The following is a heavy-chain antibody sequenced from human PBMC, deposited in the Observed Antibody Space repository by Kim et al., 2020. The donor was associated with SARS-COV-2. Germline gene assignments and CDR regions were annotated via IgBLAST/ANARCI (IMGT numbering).Heavy chain of an antibody. CDR2: INHSGST. V-gene: IGHV4-34*01. D-gene: IGHD1-26*01. J-gene: IGHJ4*02. CDR3: ARPRNAGIVGATFDY. Sequence: SETLSLTCAVYGGSFSGYYWSWIRQPPGKGLEWIGEINHSGSTNYNPSLKSRVTISVDTSKNQFSLKLSSVTAADTAVYYCARPRNAGIVGATFDYWGQGTLVTVSS. CDR1: GGSFSGYY.